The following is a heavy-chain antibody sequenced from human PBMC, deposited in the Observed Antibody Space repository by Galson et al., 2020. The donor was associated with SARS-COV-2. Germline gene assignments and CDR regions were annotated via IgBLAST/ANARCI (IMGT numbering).Heavy chain of an antibody. CDR1: GFTFSSYA. CDR2: ISYDGSNK. D-gene: IGHD2-2*01. CDR3: ARAGIVVVPAAIDDAFDI. Sequence: GESLKISCAASGFTFSSYAMHWVRQAPGKGLEWVAVISYDGSNKYYADSVKGRFTISRDNSKNTLYLQMNSLRAEDTAVYYCARAGIVVVPAAIDDAFDIWGQGTMVTVSS. J-gene: IGHJ3*02. V-gene: IGHV3-30*04.